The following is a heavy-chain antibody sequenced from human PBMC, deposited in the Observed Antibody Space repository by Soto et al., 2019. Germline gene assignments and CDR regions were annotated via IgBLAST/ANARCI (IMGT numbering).Heavy chain of an antibody. J-gene: IGHJ6*02. V-gene: IGHV4-31*03. D-gene: IGHD3-16*01. Sequence: SETLSVTCTVSGGSISSGGYYWSWIRQHPGKGLEWIGYIYYSGSTYYNPSLKSRVTISLDTSKNQFSLKLSSVTAADTAVYYCARSGRFIPHGMDVWGQGTTVTVSS. CDR2: IYYSGST. CDR1: GGSISSGGYY. CDR3: ARSGRFIPHGMDV.